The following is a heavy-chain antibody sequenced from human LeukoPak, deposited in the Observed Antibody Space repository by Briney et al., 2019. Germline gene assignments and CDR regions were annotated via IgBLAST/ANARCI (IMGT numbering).Heavy chain of an antibody. CDR3: ARALGGSVCSGGTYYYYMDV. CDR1: GGSISSYY. Sequence: SETLSLACTVSGGSISSYYWSWIRQPAGKGLEWIGRSYSSGSTNYNPSLKSRVTMSVDTSKNQFSLKLSSVTAADTVVYYCARALGGSVCSGGTYYYYMDVWGKGTTVTVSS. CDR2: SYSSGST. D-gene: IGHD6-19*01. V-gene: IGHV4-4*07. J-gene: IGHJ6*03.